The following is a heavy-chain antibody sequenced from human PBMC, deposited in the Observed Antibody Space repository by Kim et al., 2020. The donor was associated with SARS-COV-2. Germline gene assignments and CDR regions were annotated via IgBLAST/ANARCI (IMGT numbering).Heavy chain of an antibody. V-gene: IGHV3-30*18. CDR2: ISYDGSNK. CDR1: GFTISSYG. J-gene: IGHJ4*02. CDR3: AKDRDPWELGELYY. Sequence: GGSLRLSCAASGFTISSYGMHWVRQAPGKGLEWVAVISYDGSNKYYADSVKGRFTISRDNSKNTLYLQMNSLRAEDTAVYYCAKDRDPWELGELYYWGQG. D-gene: IGHD3-16*01.